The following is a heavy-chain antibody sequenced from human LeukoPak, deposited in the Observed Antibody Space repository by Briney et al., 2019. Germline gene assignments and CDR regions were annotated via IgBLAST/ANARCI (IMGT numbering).Heavy chain of an antibody. CDR3: ARHSSGLGYGY. D-gene: IGHD5-18*01. CDR1: GGSISGSTYY. CDR2: INYSGST. V-gene: IGHV4-39*01. J-gene: IGHJ4*02. Sequence: SETLSLTCSVSGGSISGSTYYWGWIRQPPGKGLEWIGTINYSGSTYYNPSLKSRVTISVDTSKNQFSLKLSSVTAADTAVYYCARHSSGLGYGYWGQGTLVTVSS.